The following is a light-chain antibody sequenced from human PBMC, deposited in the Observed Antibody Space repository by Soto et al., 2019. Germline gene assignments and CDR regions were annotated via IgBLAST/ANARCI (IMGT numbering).Light chain of an antibody. J-gene: IGKJ1*01. CDR3: HQYNSWPRT. CDR1: KSVSSN. Sequence: EIVMTQSPATLSVSPGERATLSCRASKSVSSNLAWYQQKTGQAPRLLIYGASTRATGIPARFSGSGSGTEFTLTVSSLQSEDFAVYYCHQYNSWPRTFGQGTKVEIK. CDR2: GAS. V-gene: IGKV3-15*01.